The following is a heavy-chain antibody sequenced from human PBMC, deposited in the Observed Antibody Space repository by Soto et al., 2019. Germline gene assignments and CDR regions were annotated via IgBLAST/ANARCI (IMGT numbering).Heavy chain of an antibody. D-gene: IGHD2-2*01. Sequence: QVQLVESGGGVVQPGRSLRLSCAASGFTFSSYAMHWVRQAPGKGLEWVAVISYDGSNKYYADSVKGRFTISRDNSKKPLYLQMNSLRAEDTAVYYWARSLYCISTSCNDNYGMDVWGQGTTVTVS. CDR3: ARSLYCISTSCNDNYGMDV. V-gene: IGHV3-30-3*01. CDR1: GFTFSSYA. CDR2: ISYDGSNK. J-gene: IGHJ6*02.